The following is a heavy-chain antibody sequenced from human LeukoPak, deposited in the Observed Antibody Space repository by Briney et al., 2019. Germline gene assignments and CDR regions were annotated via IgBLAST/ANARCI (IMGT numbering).Heavy chain of an antibody. D-gene: IGHD3-3*01. CDR1: GYTFTSYA. Sequence: GASVKVSCKASGYTFTSYAMNWVRQAPGQGLEWMGWINTNTGNPTYAQGFTGRFVFSLDTSVSTAYLQISSLKAEDTAVYYCARDHGNYDFWSGYFTPDNWFDPWGQGTLVTVSS. CDR2: INTNTGNP. V-gene: IGHV7-4-1*02. J-gene: IGHJ5*02. CDR3: ARDHGNYDFWSGYFTPDNWFDP.